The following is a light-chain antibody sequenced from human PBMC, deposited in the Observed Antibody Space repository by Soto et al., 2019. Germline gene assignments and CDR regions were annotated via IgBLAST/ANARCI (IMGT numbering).Light chain of an antibody. CDR2: DAS. V-gene: IGKV3-11*01. J-gene: IGKJ5*01. CDR1: QSVRTY. CDR3: QQRNSWPPIT. Sequence: EIVLTQSPATLSLSPAERATLSCRASQSVRTYLAWYQVKPGQAPRLLIYDASSRASGVPARFSGSGSGTDFTLTISSLEPEDFALYYCQQRNSWPPITFGQGTRLEIK.